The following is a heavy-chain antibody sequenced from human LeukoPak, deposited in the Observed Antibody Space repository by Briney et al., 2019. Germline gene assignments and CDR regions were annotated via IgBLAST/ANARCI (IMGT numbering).Heavy chain of an antibody. Sequence: GASVKVSCKASGGTFSSYAISWVRQAPGQGLEWMGRIIPILGIANYAQKFQGRVTITADKSTSTAYMELSSLRSEDTAVYYCARRIVGGHLGDYWGQGTLVTVSS. CDR3: ARRIVGGHLGDY. J-gene: IGHJ4*02. CDR2: IIPILGIA. CDR1: GGTFSSYA. D-gene: IGHD1-26*01. V-gene: IGHV1-69*04.